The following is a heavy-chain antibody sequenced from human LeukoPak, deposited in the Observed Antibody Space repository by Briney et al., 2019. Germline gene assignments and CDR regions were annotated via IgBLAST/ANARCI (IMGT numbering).Heavy chain of an antibody. CDR2: INSDGSST. D-gene: IGHD3-3*01. J-gene: IGHJ3*02. V-gene: IGHV3-74*01. CDR1: GFTFSSYW. CDR3: ARDREKSGTTYYDFWSGYYRAGDDAFDI. Sequence: GGSLRLSCAASGFTFSSYWMHWVRQAPGKGLAWVSRINSDGSSTSYADSVKGRFTISRDNAKNTLYLQMNSLRAEDTAVYYCARDREKSGTTYYDFWSGYYRAGDDAFDIWGQGTMVTVSS.